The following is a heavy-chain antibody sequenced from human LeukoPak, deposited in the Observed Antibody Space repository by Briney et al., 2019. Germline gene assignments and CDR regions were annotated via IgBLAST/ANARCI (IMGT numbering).Heavy chain of an antibody. J-gene: IGHJ6*02. V-gene: IGHV1-69*13. CDR3: ARDQKVGATPYFGMDV. CDR2: IIPIFGTA. Sequence: SVKVSCKASGGTFSSYAISWVRQSPGQGLEWMGGIIPIFGTANYAQKFQGRVTITADESTSTAYMELSSLRSEDTAVYFCARDQKVGATPYFGMDVWGQGTTVTVSS. D-gene: IGHD1-26*01. CDR1: GGTFSSYA.